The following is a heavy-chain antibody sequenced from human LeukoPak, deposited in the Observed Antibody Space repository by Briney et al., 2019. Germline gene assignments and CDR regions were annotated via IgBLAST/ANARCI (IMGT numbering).Heavy chain of an antibody. V-gene: IGHV3-30*18. CDR3: AKDQEFYGDYHDYYGLDV. D-gene: IGHD4-17*01. CDR1: GFTFSSYG. J-gene: IGHJ6*02. Sequence: GGSLRLSCAASGFTFSSYGMHWVRQAPGKGLEWVAVISYDGSNKYYADSVKGRFTISGDNSKNTLYLQMNSLRAEDTAVYYCAKDQEFYGDYHDYYGLDVWGQGTTVTVSS. CDR2: ISYDGSNK.